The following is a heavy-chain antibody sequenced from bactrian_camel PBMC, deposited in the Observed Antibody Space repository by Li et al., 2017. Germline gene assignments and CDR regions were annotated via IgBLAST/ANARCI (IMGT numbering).Heavy chain of an antibody. CDR1: GRIYNNC. Sequence: QLVESGGGSVQAGGSLRLSCVVSGRIYNNCLGWFRQAPGKDREGVAAMYHPGDARYYGDAVKGRFTISLDTAKNTLYLQLNSLKTEDTAPYYCAKDSAGANRGQGTQVTVS. D-gene: IGHD8*01. V-gene: IGHV3S54*01. CDR2: MYHPGDAR. CDR3: AKDSAGAN. J-gene: IGHJ4*01.